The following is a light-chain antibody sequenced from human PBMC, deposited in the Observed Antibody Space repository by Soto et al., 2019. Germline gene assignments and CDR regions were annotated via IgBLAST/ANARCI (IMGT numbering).Light chain of an antibody. Sequence: EIVLTQSPGTLSLSPGERATLSCRASQSVSSSYLAWYQQNRGQAPRLLIYGASSRAPGIPDRFGGSGSGTDFTLTISCLEPEDFAVYYCQQYGSLRWTFGQGTKVEIK. V-gene: IGKV3-20*01. CDR1: QSVSSSY. CDR3: QQYGSLRWT. CDR2: GAS. J-gene: IGKJ1*01.